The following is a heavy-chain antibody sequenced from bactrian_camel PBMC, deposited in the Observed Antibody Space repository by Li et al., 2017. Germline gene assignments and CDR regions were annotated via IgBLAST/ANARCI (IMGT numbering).Heavy chain of an antibody. CDR1: GATDSRYY. Sequence: DVQLVESGGGSVQSGGSLSLSCVLSGATDSRYYMGWFRQAPGKEREGVAAIWNEGGSVDVAASVKGRFTISHDKGKNTVYLQMNSLKPEDTAMYYCAARRLSGLALDTDAYEYWGQGTQVTVS. CDR2: IWNEGGSV. D-gene: IGHD7*01. J-gene: IGHJ4*01. CDR3: AARRLSGLALDTDAYEY. V-gene: IGHV3S40*01.